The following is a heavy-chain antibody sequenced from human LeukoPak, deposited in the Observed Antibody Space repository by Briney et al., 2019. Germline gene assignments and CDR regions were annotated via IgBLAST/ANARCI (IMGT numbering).Heavy chain of an antibody. V-gene: IGHV4-39*02. J-gene: IGHJ4*02. CDR1: GGSVSSMSHF. CDR3: ARGIWNDYYFDY. D-gene: IGHD1-1*01. CDR2: IYSTTAS. Sequence: PETLSLTCAVSGGSVSSMSHFWGWIRQPPGKGLGWIGSIYSTTASYYNPSLGSRVTVSVDTSKNQLSLELTSVTAADTGVYYCARGIWNDYYFDYWGQRTLVTVSS.